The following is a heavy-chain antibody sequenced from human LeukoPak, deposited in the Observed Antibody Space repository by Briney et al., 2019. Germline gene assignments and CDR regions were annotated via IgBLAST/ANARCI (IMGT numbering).Heavy chain of an antibody. CDR3: ASMISGSYYYYYMDV. J-gene: IGHJ6*03. D-gene: IGHD1-26*01. Sequence: ASVKVSCKASGGTFSSYAISWVRQAPGQGLEWMGGIIPIFGTASYAQKFQGRVTITTDESTSTAYMELSSLRSEDTAVYYCASMISGSYYYYYMDVWGKGTTVTVSS. CDR2: IIPIFGTA. CDR1: GGTFSSYA. V-gene: IGHV1-69*05.